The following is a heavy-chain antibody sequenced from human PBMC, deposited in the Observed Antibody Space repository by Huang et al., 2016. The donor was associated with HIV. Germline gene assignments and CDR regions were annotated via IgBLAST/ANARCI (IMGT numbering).Heavy chain of an antibody. J-gene: IGHJ4*02. CDR3: ASQHIGAAATWF. Sequence: QLQLQESGPGQVKPSETLSLTCTVSGDFISSTNYYWGWVRQSPGKGLEWVGGVYQSGSTNYHPSLKSRGTLSVDTSRNQFSLRLNSVTAADTAVYYCASQHIGAAATWFWGRGTQVAVSS. V-gene: IGHV4-39*01. D-gene: IGHD6-13*01. CDR1: GDFISSTNYY. CDR2: VYQSGST.